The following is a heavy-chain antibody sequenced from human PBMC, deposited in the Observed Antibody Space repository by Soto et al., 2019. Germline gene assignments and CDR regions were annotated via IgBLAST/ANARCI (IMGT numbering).Heavy chain of an antibody. CDR3: ARGETAGYRLNWFDP. CDR1: GGSISSGGYY. Sequence: SETLSLTCTVSGGSISSGGYYWSWIRQHPGKGLEWIGYIYYSGSTYYNPSLKSRVTISVDTSKNQFSLKLSSVTAADTAVYYCARGETAGYRLNWFDPWGQGTLVTVSS. J-gene: IGHJ5*02. V-gene: IGHV4-31*03. CDR2: IYYSGST. D-gene: IGHD3-16*02.